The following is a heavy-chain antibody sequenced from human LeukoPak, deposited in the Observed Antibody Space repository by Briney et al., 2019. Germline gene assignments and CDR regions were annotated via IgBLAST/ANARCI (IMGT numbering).Heavy chain of an antibody. Sequence: SETLSLTCGVSGGSFSSHYWTWIRQPPGKGLEWIGEINPRGSTNYNPSLESRVTVSADTSRNQLSLSLTSVTAADSAVYFCGRGLRQGSAWSWGPKEKSYQYMDVWGTGTTVIVSS. V-gene: IGHV4-34*01. CDR1: GGSFSSHY. CDR2: INPRGST. D-gene: IGHD6-19*01. CDR3: GRGLRQGSAWSWGPKEKSYQYMDV. J-gene: IGHJ6*04.